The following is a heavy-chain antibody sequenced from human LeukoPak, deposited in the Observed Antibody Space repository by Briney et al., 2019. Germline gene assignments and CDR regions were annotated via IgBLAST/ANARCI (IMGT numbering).Heavy chain of an antibody. CDR3: AIDPFWGVVVPAALDY. D-gene: IGHD2-2*01. CDR2: SNPNSGGT. CDR1: GYTFTGYY. J-gene: IGHJ4*02. V-gene: IGHV1-2*02. Sequence: ASVKVSFKAAGYTFTGYYLHWVRQAPAQGLGLMGWSNPNSGGTTYSKTSLGRLTTTWDTSIRTTYMELSRMMTDGTAVYYCAIDPFWGVVVPAALDYWGQGTLVTVSS.